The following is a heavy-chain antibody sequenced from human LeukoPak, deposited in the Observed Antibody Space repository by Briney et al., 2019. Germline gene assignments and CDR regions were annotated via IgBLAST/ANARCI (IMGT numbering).Heavy chain of an antibody. D-gene: IGHD1-7*01. CDR3: ARRGTGITGRAFDI. CDR2: HYYSGST. V-gene: IGHV4-59*08. J-gene: IGHJ3*02. CDR1: CGSISSYY. Sequence: SETLSLTCPVSCGSISSYYWSWIRQPPGKGLEWIGYHYYSGSTNYNPSLKSRVTISVDTSKNQFSLKLSSVAAADTAVYYCARRGTGITGRAFDIWGQGTMVTVSS.